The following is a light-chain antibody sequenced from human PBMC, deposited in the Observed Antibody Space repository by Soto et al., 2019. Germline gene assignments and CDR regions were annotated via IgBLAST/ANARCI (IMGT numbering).Light chain of an antibody. CDR3: QQSNSYS. CDR2: DIS. Sequence: DIDMTQSPCSLSASVGDRVTITCRASQSISDWLSWYQQKQGKAPKLLIYDISNLEIGVPSRFSGSGSGTEFNLKISGLQHDDFETYYCQQSNSYSVGQGHXVEIK. CDR1: QSISDW. J-gene: IGKJ1*01. V-gene: IGKV1-5*01.